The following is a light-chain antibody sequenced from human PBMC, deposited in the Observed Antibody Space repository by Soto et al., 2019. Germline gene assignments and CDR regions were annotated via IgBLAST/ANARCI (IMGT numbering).Light chain of an antibody. Sequence: AIRMTQSPSSLSASTGDRVTITCRASQGISSYLAWYQQKPGKAPKLLIYDASALPRGVPSRFSGSGSGTEFTLTISSLQPEDFATYYCQQYHEYWFGQGTKVDI. CDR1: QGISSY. CDR3: QQYHEYW. CDR2: DAS. J-gene: IGKJ1*01. V-gene: IGKV1-8*01.